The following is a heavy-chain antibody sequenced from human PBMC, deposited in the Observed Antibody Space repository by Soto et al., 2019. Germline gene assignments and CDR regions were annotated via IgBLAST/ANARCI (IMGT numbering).Heavy chain of an antibody. CDR1: GGSISSSSYY. V-gene: IGHV4-39*01. J-gene: IGHJ5*02. D-gene: IGHD5-18*01. Sequence: PSETLSLTCTVSGGSISSSSYYWGWIRQPPGKGLEWIGSIYYSGSTYYNPSLKSRVTISVDTSKNQFSLKLSSVTAADTAVYYCARLAGDTAMVSGWFDPWGQGTLVTVSS. CDR2: IYYSGST. CDR3: ARLAGDTAMVSGWFDP.